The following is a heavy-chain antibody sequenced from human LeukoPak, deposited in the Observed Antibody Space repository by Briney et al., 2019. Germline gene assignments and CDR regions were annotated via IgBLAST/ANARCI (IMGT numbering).Heavy chain of an antibody. CDR3: ARGSPYCSGGSCYSAWFDP. CDR1: GGTFSSYA. D-gene: IGHD2-15*01. V-gene: IGHV1-69*05. J-gene: IGHJ5*02. CDR2: IIPIFGTA. Sequence: GSSVKVSCKASGGTFSSYAIIWVRQAPGQGLGWMGGIIPIFGTANYAQKFQGRVTITTDESTSTAYMELSSLRSEDTAVYYCARGSPYCSGGSCYSAWFDPWGQGTLVTVSS.